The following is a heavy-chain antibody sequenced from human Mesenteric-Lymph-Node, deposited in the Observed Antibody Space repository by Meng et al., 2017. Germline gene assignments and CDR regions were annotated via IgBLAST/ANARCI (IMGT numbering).Heavy chain of an antibody. J-gene: IGHJ4*02. V-gene: IGHV1-69*05. D-gene: IGHD2-21*02. CDR3: ARSAYCGGDCYSVHFDY. CDR1: GGTFSSYA. CDR2: IIPIFGTA. Sequence: SVKVSCKASGGTFSSYAISWVRQAPGQGLEWMGGIIPIFGTANYAQKFQGRVTITTDESTSTAYMELSSLRSEDTAVYYCARSAYCGGDCYSVHFDYWGQGTLVTVSS.